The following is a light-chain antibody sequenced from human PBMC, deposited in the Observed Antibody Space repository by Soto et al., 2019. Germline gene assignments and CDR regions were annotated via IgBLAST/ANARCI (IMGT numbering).Light chain of an antibody. CDR3: AAWDDSLNGVV. J-gene: IGLJ2*01. Sequence: QSVLTQPPSASGTPGQRVTISCSGSNANIGSNTVNWYQQLPGTAPKLLIYSNNQRHSGVPDRFSGSKSGTSASLAISGLQSEDEADYYCAAWDDSLNGVVFGGGTKLTVL. CDR1: NANIGSNT. CDR2: SNN. V-gene: IGLV1-44*01.